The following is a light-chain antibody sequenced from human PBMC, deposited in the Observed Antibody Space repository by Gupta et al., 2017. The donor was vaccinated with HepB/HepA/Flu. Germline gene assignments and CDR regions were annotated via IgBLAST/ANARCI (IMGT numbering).Light chain of an antibody. CDR3: SSYTSRSTWM. V-gene: IGLV2-14*01. CDR2: DVS. J-gene: IGLJ3*02. Sequence: QSALTQPASVSGSPGQSITISCTGTSSDIGAYNYVSWYQQHPGKAPKLMIYDVSNRPSGVSNRFSGSKSDNTASLTISGLQAEDEADYFCSSYTSRSTWMFGGGIKLTVL. CDR1: SSDIGAYNY.